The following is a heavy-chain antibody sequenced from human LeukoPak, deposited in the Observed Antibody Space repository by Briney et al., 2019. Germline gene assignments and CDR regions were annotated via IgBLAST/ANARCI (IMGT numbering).Heavy chain of an antibody. CDR2: IYYRGRP. Sequence: SETLSLTCTVSGGSISSYYWSCIRQPPGRGRAWIGYIYYRGRPNYNPSLKSRVTISVDTSKNQLSLKLSSVTAADTAVYYCASSGSRYYYGMDVWGQGTTVTVSS. J-gene: IGHJ6*02. V-gene: IGHV4-59*08. CDR3: ASSGSRYYYGMDV. CDR1: GGSISSYY. D-gene: IGHD3-22*01.